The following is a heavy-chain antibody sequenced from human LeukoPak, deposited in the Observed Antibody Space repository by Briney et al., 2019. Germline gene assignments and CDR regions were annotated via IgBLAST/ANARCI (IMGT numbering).Heavy chain of an antibody. Sequence: ASVKVSCKASGYTFTSYAMHWVRQAPGQRLEWMGWINAGNGNTKYSQKFQGRVTITRDTSASTAYMELSSLRSEDTAVYYCASGEGRYDSSGYYYAYYFDCWGQGTLVTVSS. CDR3: ASGEGRYDSSGYYYAYYFDC. CDR1: GYTFTSYA. V-gene: IGHV1-3*01. CDR2: INAGNGNT. D-gene: IGHD3-22*01. J-gene: IGHJ4*02.